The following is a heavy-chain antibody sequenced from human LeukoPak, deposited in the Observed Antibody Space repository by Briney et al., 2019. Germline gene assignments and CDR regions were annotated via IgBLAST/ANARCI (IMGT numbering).Heavy chain of an antibody. D-gene: IGHD1-1*01. CDR3: AKDDNWNRGVSAFDI. V-gene: IGHV3-23*01. J-gene: IGHJ3*02. Sequence: GASLRLSCAASGLTFSSYAMSWVRQAPGKGLEWVSAISGSGGSTYYADSVKGRFTISRDNSKNTLYLQMNSLRAEDTAVYYCAKDDNWNRGVSAFDIWGQGTMVTVSS. CDR2: ISGSGGST. CDR1: GLTFSSYA.